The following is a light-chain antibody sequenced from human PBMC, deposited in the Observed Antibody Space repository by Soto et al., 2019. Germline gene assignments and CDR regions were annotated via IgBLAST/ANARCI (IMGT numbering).Light chain of an antibody. V-gene: IGKV3-15*01. J-gene: IGKJ1*01. CDR3: QQYSDWPQT. CDR2: GAS. Sequence: EVVMTQSPATLSVSPGERATLSCRASESVSSNLAWYQQRPGQAPRLVIYGASTRATGIPARFSGGGSGTEFTLTISSLQSEDFAVYYCQQYSDWPQTFAQGTKVDIK. CDR1: ESVSSN.